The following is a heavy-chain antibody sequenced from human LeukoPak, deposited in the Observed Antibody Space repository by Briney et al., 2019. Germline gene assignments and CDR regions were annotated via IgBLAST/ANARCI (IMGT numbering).Heavy chain of an antibody. V-gene: IGHV4-4*07. CDR3: ARWAVAPRDFDY. Sequence: SSETLSLTCSVSGGSISSYYWSWIRQPAGKGLQWIGRIYPSGSTNYNPSLKSRVTMSLDTSKNQFSLKLSSVTAADTAVYYCARWAVAPRDFDYWGQRTLVTVSS. D-gene: IGHD6-19*01. CDR1: GGSISSYY. CDR2: IYPSGST. J-gene: IGHJ4*02.